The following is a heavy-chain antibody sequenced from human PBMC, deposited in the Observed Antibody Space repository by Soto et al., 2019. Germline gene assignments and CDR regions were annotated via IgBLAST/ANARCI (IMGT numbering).Heavy chain of an antibody. J-gene: IGHJ4*02. CDR3: ARISVDVPE. CDR2: IDPKSGGT. CDR1: GPTFIAYY. V-gene: IGHV1-2*02. D-gene: IGHD5-12*01. Sequence: QLVQSGAEVKKPGASVKVSRKTSGPTFIAYYIHWVRQAPGQGLEWMGWIDPKSGGTTYEQKFLGRVTMTRDTSINTAYMELNTLTSDDTALYYCARISVDVPEWGQGTLMTVSS.